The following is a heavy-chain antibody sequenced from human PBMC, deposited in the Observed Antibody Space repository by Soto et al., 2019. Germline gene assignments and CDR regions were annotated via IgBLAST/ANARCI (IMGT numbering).Heavy chain of an antibody. CDR3: VHSRCGGDCLRSYSSHYYYGMDV. CDR2: IYWDNDK. Sequence: QITLKESGPTLVKPTRTLTLTCTFSGFSLSTGGVGVGWIRQPPGKALEWLALIYWDNDKRYSPSLRSRLTVTKNTSKNQVLLTMTNMAPVDTATYYCVHSRCGGDCLRSYSSHYYYGMDVWGQGTPVTVFS. V-gene: IGHV2-5*02. D-gene: IGHD2-21*02. J-gene: IGHJ6*02. CDR1: GFSLSTGGVG.